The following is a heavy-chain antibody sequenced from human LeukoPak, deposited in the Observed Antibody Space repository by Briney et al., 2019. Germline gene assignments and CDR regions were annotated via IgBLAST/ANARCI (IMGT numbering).Heavy chain of an antibody. D-gene: IGHD6-13*01. CDR3: ARGFIAAAGGVGY. J-gene: IGHJ4*02. Sequence: GGSLRLSCAASGFTFSSYSMNWVRQAPGKGLEWFSYISSSSSTIYYADSVKGRFSISRDNAKNSLYLQMNSLRAEDTAVYYCARGFIAAAGGVGYWGQGTLVTVSS. V-gene: IGHV3-48*01. CDR2: ISSSSSTI. CDR1: GFTFSSYS.